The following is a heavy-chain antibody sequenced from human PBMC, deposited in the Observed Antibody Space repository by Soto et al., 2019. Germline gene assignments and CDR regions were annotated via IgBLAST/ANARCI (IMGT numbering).Heavy chain of an antibody. CDR3: ARVPHSRDPGVFDI. D-gene: IGHD2-8*01. J-gene: IGHJ3*02. CDR2: INAGNGNT. CDR1: GYTFTSYA. Sequence: ASVKVSCKASGYTFTSYAMHWVRQAPGQRLEWMGWINAGNGNTKYSQKFQGRVTITRDTSASTAYMELSSLRSEDTAVYYCARVPHSRDPGVFDIWGQGTMVTVSS. V-gene: IGHV1-3*01.